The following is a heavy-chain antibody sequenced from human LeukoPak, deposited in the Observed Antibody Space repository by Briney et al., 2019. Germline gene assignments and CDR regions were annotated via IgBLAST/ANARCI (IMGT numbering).Heavy chain of an antibody. CDR2: IYHSGRT. D-gene: IGHD3-10*01. Sequence: PSETLSLTCTVSGYSISSGYYWGWIRQPPGKGLEWIGSIYHSGRTFYNPSLKSRVTISVDTSKNQFSLKLTSVTAADTAVYYCATMMYGSGNYYNPHYWGQGTLVTVSS. CDR3: ATMMYGSGNYYNPHY. J-gene: IGHJ4*02. CDR1: GYSISSGYY. V-gene: IGHV4-38-2*02.